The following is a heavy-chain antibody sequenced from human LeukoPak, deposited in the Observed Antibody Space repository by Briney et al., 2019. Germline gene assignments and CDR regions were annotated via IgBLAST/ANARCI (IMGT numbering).Heavy chain of an antibody. V-gene: IGHV3-9*03. CDR3: AARWGDDAFDI. D-gene: IGHD7-27*01. J-gene: IGHJ3*02. Sequence: PGGSLRLSCAASGFTFDDYAMHWVRQAPGKGLEWVSGISWNSGSIGYADSVKGRFTISRDNAKNSLYLQMNSLRAGDMALYYCAARWGDDAFDIWGQGTMVTVSS. CDR2: ISWNSGSI. CDR1: GFTFDDYA.